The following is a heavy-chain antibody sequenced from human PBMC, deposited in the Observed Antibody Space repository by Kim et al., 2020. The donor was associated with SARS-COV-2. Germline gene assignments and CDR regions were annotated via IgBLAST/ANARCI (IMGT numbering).Heavy chain of an antibody. D-gene: IGHD3-16*01. CDR2: ISSSGSST. CDR3: ASLSTEYVCDEFDY. J-gene: IGHJ4*02. Sequence: GGSLRLSCAASGFTFSSYYMSWVRQAPGKGLEWVSYISSSGSSTYYADSVKGRFTISRDNAKNTLYLQMNSLRAEDTAVYYCASLSTEYVCDEFDYWGQGTLVTVSS. CDR1: GFTFSSYY. V-gene: IGHV3-11*01.